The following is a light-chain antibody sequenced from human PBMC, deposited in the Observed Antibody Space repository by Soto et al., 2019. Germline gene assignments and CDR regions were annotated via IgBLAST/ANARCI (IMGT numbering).Light chain of an antibody. Sequence: IVLTQSPATLSLSPGEGATLSCRASQSVGTFFAWYQQKPGQAPRLLIYGASTRATGIPARFSGSGSGTEFTLTISSLQSEDFAVYYCQQYNNWPPWTFGQGTKVDIK. CDR1: QSVGTF. CDR2: GAS. CDR3: QQYNNWPPWT. J-gene: IGKJ1*01. V-gene: IGKV3-15*01.